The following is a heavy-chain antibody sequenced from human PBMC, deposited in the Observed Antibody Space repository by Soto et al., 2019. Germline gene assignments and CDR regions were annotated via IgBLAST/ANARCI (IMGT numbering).Heavy chain of an antibody. V-gene: IGHV3-9*01. CDR3: AKEKDNEYVWGSYRYTSDY. CDR2: ISWNGATM. Sequence: EVQLVESGGGLVQPGRSLRLSCAASGFTFDDFAMHWVRQAPGKGLEWVSGISWNGATMGYGDSVSGRFTISRDNTKNSLYLQMNSLRAEDTAVYYCAKEKDNEYVWGSYRYTSDYWGQGTLVTVSS. J-gene: IGHJ4*02. D-gene: IGHD3-16*02. CDR1: GFTFDDFA.